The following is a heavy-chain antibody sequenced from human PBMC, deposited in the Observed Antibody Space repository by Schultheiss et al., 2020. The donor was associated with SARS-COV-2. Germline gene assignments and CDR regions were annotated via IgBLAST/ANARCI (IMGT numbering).Heavy chain of an antibody. D-gene: IGHD5-12*01. CDR1: GFTFSSYG. V-gene: IGHV3-21*01. CDR2: ISSSSSYI. Sequence: GGSLRLSCAASGFTFSSYGMHWVRQAPGKGLEWVSSISSSSSYIYYADSVKGRFTISRDNAKNSLYLQMNSLRAEDTAVYYCARGIIVATPYGDYSWFDPWGQGTLVTVSS. CDR3: ARGIIVATPYGDYSWFDP. J-gene: IGHJ5*02.